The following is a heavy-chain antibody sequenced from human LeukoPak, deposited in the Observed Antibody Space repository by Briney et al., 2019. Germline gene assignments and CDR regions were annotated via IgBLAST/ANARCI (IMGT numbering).Heavy chain of an antibody. CDR2: IYYSGST. CDR3: AREGVPIFGVVIDWYFDL. V-gene: IGHV4-59*01. J-gene: IGHJ2*01. D-gene: IGHD3-3*01. Sequence: PSGTLSLTCTVSGGSISSYYWSWIRQPPGKGLEWIGYIYYSGSTNYNPSLKSRVTISVDTSKNQFSLKLSSVTAADTAVYYCAREGVPIFGVVIDWYFDLWGRGTLVTVSS. CDR1: GGSISSYY.